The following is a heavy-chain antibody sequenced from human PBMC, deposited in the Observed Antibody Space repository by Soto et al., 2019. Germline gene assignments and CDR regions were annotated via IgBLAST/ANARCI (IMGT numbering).Heavy chain of an antibody. V-gene: IGHV4-61*01. CDR2: ITYIYYSGST. CDR1: GGSVSSRSYY. Sequence: QVQMQESGPGLVKPSETLSLTCTVSGGSVSSRSYYWSWIRQPPGKGLEWIGYITYIYYSGSTNYNPSLKSRVTISVDTSKNQFSLKLSSVTAADTAAYYCARDRIVQGEYYGMDVWGQGTTVTVSS. J-gene: IGHJ6*02. D-gene: IGHD2-8*01. CDR3: ARDRIVQGEYYGMDV.